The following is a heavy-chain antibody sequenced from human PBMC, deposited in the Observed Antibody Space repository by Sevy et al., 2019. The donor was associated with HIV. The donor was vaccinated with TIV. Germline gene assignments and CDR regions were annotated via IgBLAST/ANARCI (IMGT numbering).Heavy chain of an antibody. CDR3: ARDLGRNYYDSSGYLGFDY. J-gene: IGHJ4*02. Sequence: AGSLRLSCAASGFTFSSYSMNWVLQAPGKELEWVSYILSSSSTIYYADSVKGRFTISRDNVKKSLYLQMNSLRAEDAAVYYCARDLGRNYYDSSGYLGFDYWGQGTLVTVSS. D-gene: IGHD3-22*01. V-gene: IGHV3-48*01. CDR2: ILSSSSTI. CDR1: GFTFSSYS.